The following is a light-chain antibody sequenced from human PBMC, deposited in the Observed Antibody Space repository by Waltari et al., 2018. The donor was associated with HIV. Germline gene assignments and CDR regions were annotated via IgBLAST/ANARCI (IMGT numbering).Light chain of an antibody. Sequence: QSALTQPASVSGSPGQSITISCTGTSSDVGGYNYVSWYQQHPGKAPKLMIYEVNNRHSGVSNRFSGSKSGNTASLTISGLQAEDEADYYCSSYTSSITPLVFGTGTKVTVL. CDR1: SSDVGGYNY. J-gene: IGLJ1*01. CDR3: SSYTSSITPLV. CDR2: EVN. V-gene: IGLV2-14*01.